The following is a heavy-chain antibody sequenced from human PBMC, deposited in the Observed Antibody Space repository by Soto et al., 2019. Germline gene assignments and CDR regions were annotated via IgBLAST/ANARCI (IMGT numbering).Heavy chain of an antibody. Sequence: PSETLSLTCAVSGGSISSGGYSWSWIRQPPGKGLEWIGYIYHSGSTYYNPSLKSRVTISVDRSKNQFSLKLSSVTAADTAVYYCASSTVGVRYDYWGQGTLVTVS. D-gene: IGHD4-17*01. J-gene: IGHJ4*02. V-gene: IGHV4-30-2*01. CDR2: IYHSGST. CDR1: GGSISSGGYS. CDR3: ASSTVGVRYDY.